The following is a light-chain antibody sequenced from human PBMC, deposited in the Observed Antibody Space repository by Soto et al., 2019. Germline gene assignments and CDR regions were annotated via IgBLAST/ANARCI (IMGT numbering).Light chain of an antibody. J-gene: IGKJ1*01. CDR3: QQYSKWPPWT. CDR1: QSLSGN. CDR2: RAS. V-gene: IGKV3-15*01. Sequence: EIVITHSPHNFAGSXAASFTLTXXXSQSLSGNLAWYQQKPGQAPRLLIFRASTRATGVPARFSGRGSGTEFTLTISGLQSEDFAVYYCQQYSKWPPWTFGPGTKVDI.